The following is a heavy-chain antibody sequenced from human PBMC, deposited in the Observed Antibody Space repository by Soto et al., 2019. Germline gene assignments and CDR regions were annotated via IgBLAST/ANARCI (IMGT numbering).Heavy chain of an antibody. D-gene: IGHD6-6*01. V-gene: IGHV3-66*01. Sequence: EVQLVESGGGLVQPGGSLRLSCVASGFTVGNNYMSWVRQAPGKGLEWVSLIYSVGTTHYADSVRGRFTISRDSSKNTLYHEMKSLRREDTAIYYCMNRPRAWGEGTLVTVSS. CDR3: MNRPRA. J-gene: IGHJ5*02. CDR2: IYSVGTT. CDR1: GFTVGNNY.